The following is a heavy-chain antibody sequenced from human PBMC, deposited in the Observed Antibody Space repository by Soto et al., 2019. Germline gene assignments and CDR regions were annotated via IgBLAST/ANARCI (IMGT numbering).Heavy chain of an antibody. CDR2: ISSSGSTI. D-gene: IGHD6-19*01. CDR3: ARVCSESSAWYPWFDS. Sequence: PGGSLRLSCGASGFKFSDYYMSWIRQAPGKGLEWVSYISSSGSTIHYAESVKGRFTISRDNANNSLFLQMNSLKDEDTAVYFCARVCSESSAWYPWFDSWGPGTLVTVSS. CDR1: GFKFSDYY. J-gene: IGHJ5*01. V-gene: IGHV3-11*01.